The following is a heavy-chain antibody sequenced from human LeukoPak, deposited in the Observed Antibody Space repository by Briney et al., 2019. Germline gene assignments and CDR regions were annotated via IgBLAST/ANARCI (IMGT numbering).Heavy chain of an antibody. CDR2: IYYSGST. CDR1: GGSISSYY. D-gene: IGHD6-13*01. V-gene: IGHV4-59*01. J-gene: IGHJ6*02. Sequence: KPSETLSLTCTVSGGSISSYYWSWIRQPPGKGLEWIGYIYYSGSTNYNPSLKSRVTISVDTSKNQFSLKLSSVTAADTAVYYCASGRQQLAHYGMDVWGQGTTVTVFS. CDR3: ASGRQQLAHYGMDV.